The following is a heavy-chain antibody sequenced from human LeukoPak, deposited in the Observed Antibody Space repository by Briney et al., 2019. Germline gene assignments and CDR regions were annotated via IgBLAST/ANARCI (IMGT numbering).Heavy chain of an antibody. D-gene: IGHD3-9*01. Sequence: ASVKVSCKASGYTFTGYYMHWVRQAPGQGLAWMGRINPNSGGTNYAQKFQGRVTMTRDTSISTAYMELGRLRSDDTAVYYCARAGWAKPFDYWGQGTLVTVSS. CDR1: GYTFTGYY. CDR2: INPNSGGT. V-gene: IGHV1-2*06. CDR3: ARAGWAKPFDY. J-gene: IGHJ4*02.